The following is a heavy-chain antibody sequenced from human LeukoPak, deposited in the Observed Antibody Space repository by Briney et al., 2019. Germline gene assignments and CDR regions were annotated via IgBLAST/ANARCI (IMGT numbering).Heavy chain of an antibody. CDR3: ARDRLWFGELLYYYYYGMDV. CDR1: GFTFSSYW. V-gene: IGHV3-7*01. D-gene: IGHD3-10*01. Sequence: PGGSLRLSCAASGFTFSSYWMSWVRQAPGKGLEWVANIKQDGSEKYYVDSVKGRFTISRDNAKNSLYLQMNSLRAEDTAVYYCARDRLWFGELLYYYYYGMDVWGQGTTVTVSS. J-gene: IGHJ6*02. CDR2: IKQDGSEK.